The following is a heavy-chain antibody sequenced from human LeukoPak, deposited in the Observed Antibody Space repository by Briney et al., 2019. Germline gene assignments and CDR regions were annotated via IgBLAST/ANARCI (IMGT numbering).Heavy chain of an antibody. CDR1: GGSISSYY. D-gene: IGHD3-22*01. V-gene: IGHV4-59*01. J-gene: IGHJ4*02. Sequence: PSETLSLTCTVSGGSISSYYWSWIRQPPGKGLEWIGYIYNSGSTNYNPSLKGRVTISVSTSKNQLSLKLSSVTAADTAVYYCASAYDSSGYYVDYWGQGTLVTVSS. CDR2: IYNSGST. CDR3: ASAYDSSGYYVDY.